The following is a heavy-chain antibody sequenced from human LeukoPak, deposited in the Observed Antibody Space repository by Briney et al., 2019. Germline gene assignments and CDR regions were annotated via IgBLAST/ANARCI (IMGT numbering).Heavy chain of an antibody. CDR2: INQSGST. V-gene: IGHV4-34*01. CDR3: ARESRRSDGDCYYVDL. J-gene: IGHJ2*01. Sequence: KPSETLSLTCAVHGGSFIGYHWGWIRQPPGKGLEWIGEINQSGSTNYNPSLKSRVTMSVDTSKNQFSLKVHSVTAADTAVYYCARESRRSDGDCYYVDLWGRGNMVTVSS. CDR1: GGSFIGYH. D-gene: IGHD2-21*02.